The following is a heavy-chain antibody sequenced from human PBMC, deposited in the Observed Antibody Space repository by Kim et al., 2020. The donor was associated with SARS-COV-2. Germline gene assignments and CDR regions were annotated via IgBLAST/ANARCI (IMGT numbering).Heavy chain of an antibody. Sequence: ASVKVSCKASGYTFTSYYMHWVRQAPGQGLEWMGIINPSGGSTSYAQKFQGRVTMTRDTSTSTVYMELSSLRSEDTAVYYCARDRIFGVVITPTAYYYYYYGMDVWGQGTTVTVSS. CDR3: ARDRIFGVVITPTAYYYYYYGMDV. CDR1: GYTFTSYY. J-gene: IGHJ6*02. D-gene: IGHD3-3*02. CDR2: INPSGGST. V-gene: IGHV1-46*01.